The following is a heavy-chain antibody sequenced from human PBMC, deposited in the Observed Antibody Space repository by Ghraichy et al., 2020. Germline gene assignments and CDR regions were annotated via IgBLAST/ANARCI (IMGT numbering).Heavy chain of an antibody. CDR3: ARDPVYCSGGSCPPWYFDL. J-gene: IGHJ2*01. V-gene: IGHV4-59*01. CDR2: IYYSGST. Sequence: SETLSLTCSVSGGSISSYYWSWIRQPPGKGLEWIGYIYYSGSTNYNPSLKSRVTISVDTSKNQFSLKLSSVTAADTAVYYCARDPVYCSGGSCPPWYFDLWGRGTLVTVSS. CDR1: GGSISSYY. D-gene: IGHD2-15*01.